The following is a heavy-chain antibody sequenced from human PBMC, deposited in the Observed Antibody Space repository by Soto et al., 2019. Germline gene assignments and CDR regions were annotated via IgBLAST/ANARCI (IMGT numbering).Heavy chain of an antibody. CDR3: ARDDEGGSDCDLGY. Sequence: QVQLVESGGGVVQPGRSLRLSCAVSGFTLSSNAMHWVRQAPGKGLEWVTLISSDGSNKYYADSVKGRFTTSRDNSKNTMYLQMNSLRVEDTAVYYCARDDEGGSDCDLGYWGQGALVTVSS. V-gene: IGHV3-30-3*01. J-gene: IGHJ4*02. CDR2: ISSDGSNK. CDR1: GFTLSSNA. D-gene: IGHD1-26*01.